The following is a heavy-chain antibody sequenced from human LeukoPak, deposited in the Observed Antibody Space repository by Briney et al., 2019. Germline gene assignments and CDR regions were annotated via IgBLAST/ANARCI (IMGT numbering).Heavy chain of an antibody. CDR1: GFTFSNNW. CDR3: AKQYYYGRSGLLGFDY. D-gene: IGHD3-22*01. J-gene: IGHJ4*02. Sequence: GGSLRLSCAASGFTFSNNWMSWVRQAPGKGLEWVANIKQDGSEKYYVDSVKGRFTISRDNAKNSLYLQMNSLRAEDTAVYYCAKQYYYGRSGLLGFDYWGQGTLVTVSS. CDR2: IKQDGSEK. V-gene: IGHV3-7*05.